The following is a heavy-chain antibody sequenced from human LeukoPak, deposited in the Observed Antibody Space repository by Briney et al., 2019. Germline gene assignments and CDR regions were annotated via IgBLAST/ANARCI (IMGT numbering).Heavy chain of an antibody. D-gene: IGHD3-9*01. CDR2: IWYDGSNK. J-gene: IGHJ4*02. Sequence: GGSLRLSCAASGFTFSSYGMHWVRQAPGKGLEWVAVIWYDGSNKYYADSVKGRFTISRDNSKNTLYLQMNSLRAEDTAVYYCARARGYFDWLLSDYWGQGTLVTVSS. CDR1: GFTFSSYG. CDR3: ARARGYFDWLLSDY. V-gene: IGHV3-33*01.